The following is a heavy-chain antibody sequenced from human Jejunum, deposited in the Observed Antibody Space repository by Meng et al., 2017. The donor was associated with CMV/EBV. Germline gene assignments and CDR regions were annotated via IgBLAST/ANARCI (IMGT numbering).Heavy chain of an antibody. CDR2: ITGSGNTI. CDR3: VRGNYGFDY. V-gene: IGHV3-11*01. Sequence: LCCAASGFTFGAYYMAWVRQAPGKGLEWVSYITGSGNTIYYADSVKGRFTISRDNAKSSLYLEINSLRAEDTAVYYCVRGNYGFDYWGQGTLVTVSS. D-gene: IGHD4-17*01. CDR1: GFTFGAYY. J-gene: IGHJ4*02.